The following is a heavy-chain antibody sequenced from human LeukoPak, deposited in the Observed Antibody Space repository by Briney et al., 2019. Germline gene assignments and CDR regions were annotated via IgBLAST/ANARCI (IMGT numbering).Heavy chain of an antibody. CDR2: ISYDGSNK. CDR1: GFTFSSYA. D-gene: IGHD2-2*03. J-gene: IGHJ3*02. CDR3: ARVDDLDAFDI. V-gene: IGHV3-30-3*01. Sequence: GGSLRLSCAASGFTFSSYAMHWVRQAPGKGLEWVAVISYDGSNKYYAASVKGRFTISRDNSKNTLYLQMNSLRAEDTAVYYCARVDDLDAFDIWGQGTMVTVSS.